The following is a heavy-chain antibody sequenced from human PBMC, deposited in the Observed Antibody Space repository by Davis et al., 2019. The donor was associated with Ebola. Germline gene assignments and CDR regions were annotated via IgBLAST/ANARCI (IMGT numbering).Heavy chain of an antibody. J-gene: IGHJ2*01. CDR3: ARGLGYYDFWSGLPSGYWYFDL. CDR1: GGSISSGGYY. V-gene: IGHV4-31*03. D-gene: IGHD3-3*01. Sequence: PSETLSLTCTVSGGSISSGGYYWSWIRQHPGKGLEWIGYIYYSGSTYYNPSLKSRVTVSVDTSKNQFSLKLSSVTAADTAVYYCARGLGYYDFWSGLPSGYWYFDLWGRGTLVTVSS. CDR2: IYYSGST.